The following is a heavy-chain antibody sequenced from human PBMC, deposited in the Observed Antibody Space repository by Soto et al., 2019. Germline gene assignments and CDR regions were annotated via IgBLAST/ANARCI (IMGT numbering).Heavy chain of an antibody. Sequence: QVQLVQSGAEVKKPGASVKVSCKASGYTFTSYGISWVRQAPGQGLEWMGWISAYNGNTNYAQKLQGRVTMTTDTSTGTAYMELRSLRSDDTAVYYCAGWIPYYDILTGYYVEYFQHWGQGTLVTVSS. CDR2: ISAYNGNT. CDR1: GYTFTSYG. V-gene: IGHV1-18*01. J-gene: IGHJ1*01. CDR3: AGWIPYYDILTGYYVEYFQH. D-gene: IGHD3-9*01.